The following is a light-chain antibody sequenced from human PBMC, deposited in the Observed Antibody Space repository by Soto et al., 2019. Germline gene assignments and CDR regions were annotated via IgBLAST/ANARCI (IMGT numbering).Light chain of an antibody. J-gene: IGKJ1*01. Sequence: DIQLTQAPSTLPPSFADRVTITCRASQSISNWLAWYQQKPGTAPKRLIYHDSTLESGVPSRFSGSGSGTEFTLTISSMEHDDFATYYCQQYMSYSFGQGTKVEIK. CDR1: QSISNW. V-gene: IGKV1-5*01. CDR2: HDS. CDR3: QQYMSYS.